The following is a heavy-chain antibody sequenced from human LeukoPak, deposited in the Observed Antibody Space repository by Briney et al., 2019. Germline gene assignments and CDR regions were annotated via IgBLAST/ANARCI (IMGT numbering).Heavy chain of an antibody. CDR1: GFPFSSYG. D-gene: IGHD3-22*01. Sequence: GGLLRLSCAASGFPFSSYGMHWVRRAPGKGLEGVAFIRYDGSNKYYADSVKGRFTISRGNSKNTLYLQMNSLRAEDTAVYYCAKDIAALYYYDSSGYGDYWGQGTLVTVSS. CDR3: AKDIAALYYYDSSGYGDY. V-gene: IGHV3-30*02. J-gene: IGHJ4*02. CDR2: IRYDGSNK.